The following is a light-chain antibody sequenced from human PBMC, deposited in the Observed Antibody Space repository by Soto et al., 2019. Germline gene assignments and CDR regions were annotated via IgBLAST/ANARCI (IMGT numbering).Light chain of an antibody. Sequence: DLNMTQSPSTLSASEGDRVTITCRASQSISSWLAWYKQKPGKAPKLLIYKASSLESGVPSRFSGSGSGTEFTLTISSLQPDDFATYYCQQYNSYSWTFGQGTKVDIK. CDR2: KAS. J-gene: IGKJ1*01. V-gene: IGKV1-5*03. CDR3: QQYNSYSWT. CDR1: QSISSW.